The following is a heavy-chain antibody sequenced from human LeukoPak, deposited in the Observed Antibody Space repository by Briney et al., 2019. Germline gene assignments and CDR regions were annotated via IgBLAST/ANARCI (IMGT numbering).Heavy chain of an antibody. V-gene: IGHV3-23*01. Sequence: PGGSLRLSCAASGLTFSNYAMNWVRQAPGKGLEWVSGISDSGGRTDYADSVKGRFTISRDNSKNTLYLQMNSLRAEDTAVYYCAKPYNSPPPRYCTGGACHFYYWGQGALVTVSS. D-gene: IGHD2-8*02. CDR1: GLTFSNYA. CDR3: AKPYNSPPPRYCTGGACHFYY. CDR2: ISDSGGRT. J-gene: IGHJ4*02.